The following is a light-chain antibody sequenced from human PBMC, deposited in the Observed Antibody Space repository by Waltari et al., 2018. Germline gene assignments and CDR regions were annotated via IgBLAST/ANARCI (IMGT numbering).Light chain of an antibody. CDR2: EGS. V-gene: IGLV2-23*01. CDR3: CSYAGSSTSVV. CDR1: SSDVGHYNL. J-gene: IGLJ2*01. Sequence: QSALTQPASVSGSPGQSITLSCTGTSSDVGHYNLVSWFQQHPGKAPKLMIYEGSKRPSGVSNRFSGSKSGNTASLTISGLQAEDEADYYCCSYAGSSTSVVFGGGTKLTVL.